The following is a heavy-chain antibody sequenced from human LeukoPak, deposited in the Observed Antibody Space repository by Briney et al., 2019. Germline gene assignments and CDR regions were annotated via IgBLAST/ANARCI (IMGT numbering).Heavy chain of an antibody. D-gene: IGHD6-13*01. CDR2: ISYDGSNK. V-gene: IGHV3-30*18. CDR3: AKDLVF. J-gene: IGHJ4*02. Sequence: HSGGSLRLSCAASGFTFSSYGMHWVRQAPGKGLEWVAVISYDGSNKYYADSVKGRFTISRDNSKNTRYLQMNSLRAEDTAVYYCAKDLVFWSQGTLVTVSS. CDR1: GFTFSSYG.